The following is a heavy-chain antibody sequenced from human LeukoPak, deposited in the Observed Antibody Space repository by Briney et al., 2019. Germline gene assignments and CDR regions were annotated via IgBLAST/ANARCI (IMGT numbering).Heavy chain of an antibody. V-gene: IGHV5-51*01. J-gene: IGHJ4*02. CDR2: IYPGDSNT. CDR3: ARQLVTTRPSDY. Sequence: GESLKISCKGSGYSFISYWIGWVRQMPGKGLEWMGIIYPGDSNTKYSPSFQGQVTISVDKSISTAYLQWSSLKASDTAMYYCARQLVTTRPSDYWGQGTLVTVSS. D-gene: IGHD4-23*01. CDR1: GYSFISYW.